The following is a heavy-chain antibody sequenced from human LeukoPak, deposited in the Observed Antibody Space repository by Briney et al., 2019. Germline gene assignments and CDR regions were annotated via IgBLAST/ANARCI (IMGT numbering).Heavy chain of an antibody. D-gene: IGHD1-1*01. J-gene: IGHJ4*02. Sequence: GGSLSLSCTASGFPFIEYSMNWVRQVPGKGLEWIAYIGIDSGNTNYADSVRGRFTISADKTKNSLYLQMNSLRVDDTAVYYCARDHNYAFDNWGQGTLVSVAS. CDR1: GFPFIEYS. CDR2: IGIDSGNT. CDR3: ARDHNYAFDN. V-gene: IGHV3-48*01.